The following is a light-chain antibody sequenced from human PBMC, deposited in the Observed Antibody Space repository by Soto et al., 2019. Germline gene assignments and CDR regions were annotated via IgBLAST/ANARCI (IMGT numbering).Light chain of an antibody. CDR1: QSLSTNS. CDR3: QQYGSSPRT. Sequence: EIVLTQSPGTLSLSTGERATLSCRASQSLSTNSLAWYQQNRGQAPRLLMYAATTRAPGAPDRFSGSGSGTDFTLTITGLEPEDFAVYYCQQYGSSPRTFGQGTKVDIK. J-gene: IGKJ1*01. CDR2: AAT. V-gene: IGKV3-20*01.